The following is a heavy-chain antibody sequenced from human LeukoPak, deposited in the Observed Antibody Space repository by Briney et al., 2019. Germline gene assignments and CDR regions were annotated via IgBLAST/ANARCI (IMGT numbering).Heavy chain of an antibody. CDR2: ISGSSAYI. J-gene: IGHJ5*02. V-gene: IGHV3-21*01. D-gene: IGHD2/OR15-2a*01. CDR3: VRIPNSANFPNWFDP. Sequence: PGGSLRLSCAASGFTFSNYNMNWVRQAPEKGQEWISSISGSSAYIYYADSVKGRFTISRDNAKNSLYLQMNSLRADDTAMYYCVRIPNSANFPNWFDPWGQGTLVTVSS. CDR1: GFTFSNYN.